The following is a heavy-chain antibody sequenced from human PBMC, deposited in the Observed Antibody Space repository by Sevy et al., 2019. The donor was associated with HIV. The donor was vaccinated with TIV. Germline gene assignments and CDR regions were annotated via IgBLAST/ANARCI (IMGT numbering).Heavy chain of an antibody. V-gene: IGHV3-23*01. D-gene: IGHD2-8*01. CDR1: GFTFAKYS. Sequence: GGSLRLSCAASGFTFAKYSMSWVRQAPGKGLEWVSTFSFGCGRIHYANSVKGRFTIYRDDSKNTLFLQMNSLRAEDTATYFCAREGCTQPHDYWGQGTLVTVSS. CDR3: AREGCTQPHDY. CDR2: FSFGCGRI. J-gene: IGHJ4*02.